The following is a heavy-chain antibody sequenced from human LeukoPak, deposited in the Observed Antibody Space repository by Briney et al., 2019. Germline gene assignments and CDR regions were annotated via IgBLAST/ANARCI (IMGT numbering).Heavy chain of an antibody. CDR2: IYRSGFN. D-gene: IGHD1-14*01. V-gene: IGHV4-38-2*02. J-gene: IGHJ5*02. CDR1: GYSISSGYY. Sequence: SETLSLTCSVSGYSISSGYYWSWIRQSPGKGLEWIGSIYRSGFNYYNPSLKSRVTMSVDTSKNEFSLKLSSVTAADTAIFYCAREGTVRWFDPWGQGTLVTVSS. CDR3: AREGTVRWFDP.